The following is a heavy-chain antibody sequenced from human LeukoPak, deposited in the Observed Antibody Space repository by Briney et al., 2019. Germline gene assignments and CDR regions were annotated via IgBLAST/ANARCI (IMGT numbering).Heavy chain of an antibody. V-gene: IGHV4-39*07. CDR1: GGSITSSSYY. J-gene: IGHJ4*02. D-gene: IGHD3-10*01. CDR2: VYYSGST. CDR3: ARPAHYYGSGSYYSGGYFDY. Sequence: SETLSLTCTVSGGSITSSSYYWGWIRQPPGKGLEWIGSVYYSGSTYYNPSLKSRVTISVDTSKNQFSLKLSSVTAADTAVYYCARPAHYYGSGSYYSGGYFDYWGQGTLVTVSS.